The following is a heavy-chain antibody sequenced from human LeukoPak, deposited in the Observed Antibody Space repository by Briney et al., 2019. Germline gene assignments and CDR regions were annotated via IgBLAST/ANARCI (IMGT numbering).Heavy chain of an antibody. CDR3: ARAASKRLFAFDI. Sequence: SETLSLTCTVSGGSISSYYWSWIRPPPGKGLEWIGYIYYSGSTNYNPSLKSRVTISVDASKNQFSLKLSSVTAADTAVYYCARAASKRLFAFDIWGQGTMVTVSS. CDR1: GGSISSYY. V-gene: IGHV4-59*01. CDR2: IYYSGST. D-gene: IGHD6-25*01. J-gene: IGHJ3*02.